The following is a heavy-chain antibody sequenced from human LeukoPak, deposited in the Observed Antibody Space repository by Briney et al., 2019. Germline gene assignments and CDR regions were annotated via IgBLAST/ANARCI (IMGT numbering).Heavy chain of an antibody. V-gene: IGHV1-69*02. Sequence: SVKVSCKASGGTFSSYTISWVRQAPGQGLEWMGRIIPILGIANYAQKFQGRVTITADKSTSTAYMELSSLRSEDTAVYYCASSNYGNYYYYYMDVWGKRTTVTVSS. D-gene: IGHD4-17*01. CDR1: GGTFSSYT. CDR2: IIPILGIA. CDR3: ASSNYGNYYYYYMDV. J-gene: IGHJ6*03.